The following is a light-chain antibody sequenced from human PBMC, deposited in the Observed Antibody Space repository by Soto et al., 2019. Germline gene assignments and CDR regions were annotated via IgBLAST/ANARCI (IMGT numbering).Light chain of an antibody. V-gene: IGKV2-28*01. CDR2: WGS. CDR1: QSLLHSIGYNC. Sequence: DIVMTQSPLSLPVTPGEPASISCRSSQSLLHSIGYNCLDWYVQKPGQSPQLLIYWGSIRASGVPDRFSGSGSGTDFTLKISRVEAEDVGHYYCQKYNSAPFHFGGGTKVDIK. J-gene: IGKJ4*01. CDR3: QKYNSAPFH.